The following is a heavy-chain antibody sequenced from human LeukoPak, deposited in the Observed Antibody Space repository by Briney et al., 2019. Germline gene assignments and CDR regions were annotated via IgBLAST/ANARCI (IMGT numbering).Heavy chain of an antibody. D-gene: IGHD3-22*01. CDR3: AKDLWDHYDTGFHGYAFDL. V-gene: IGHV3-33*06. J-gene: IGHJ3*01. CDR2: IWYDGTNK. CDR1: GFTFSSYG. Sequence: GGSLRLSCAAAGFTFSSYGIHWVRQAPGKGLEWVALIWYDGTNKYYADSVKGRFTISSDNSKNTLYLQMNSLRAEDTAVYYCAKDLWDHYDTGFHGYAFDLWGQGTMVTVSS.